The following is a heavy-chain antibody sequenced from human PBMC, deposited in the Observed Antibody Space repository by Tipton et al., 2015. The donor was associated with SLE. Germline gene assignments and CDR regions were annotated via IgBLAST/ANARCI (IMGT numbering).Heavy chain of an antibody. J-gene: IGHJ3*02. Sequence: LRLSCTVSGGSISSFYWSWIRQPPGKGLEWIGYMYYSGSTNYNPSLKSRVTISEDTSKNQFSLKLTSVTAADTAVYFCARDRDIVLEPVPIPPAFDIWGQGTTVTVSS. D-gene: IGHD2-8*02. V-gene: IGHV4-59*12. CDR3: ARDRDIVLEPVPIPPAFDI. CDR1: GGSISSFY. CDR2: MYYSGST.